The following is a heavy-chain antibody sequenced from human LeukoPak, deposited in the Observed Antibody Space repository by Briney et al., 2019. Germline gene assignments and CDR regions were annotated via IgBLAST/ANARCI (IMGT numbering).Heavy chain of an antibody. D-gene: IGHD7-27*01. CDR1: GYTFISYG. V-gene: IGHV1-3*01. J-gene: IGHJ4*02. CDR2: INVGNGDT. Sequence: ASVKVSRKASGYTFISYGIYWVRQAPGQRLEGMGGINVGNGDTKYSPKFQVRVTITRDTSASTAYVEVSSLRSEDAAVYYCARDLTGRLDYWGQGALVTVSS. CDR3: ARDLTGRLDY.